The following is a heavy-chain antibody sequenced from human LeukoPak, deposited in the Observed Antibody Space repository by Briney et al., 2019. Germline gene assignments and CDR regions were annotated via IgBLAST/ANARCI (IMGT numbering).Heavy chain of an antibody. J-gene: IGHJ4*02. D-gene: IGHD3-22*01. Sequence: ASVKVSCKASGYTFTSYGISWVRQAPGQGLEWMGWISAYNGNTNYAQKLQGRVTMTTDTSTSTAYMELRSLRSDDTAVYYCARDLSLIVVVITPGNGFDYWGQGTLVTVSS. CDR3: ARDLSLIVVVITPGNGFDY. V-gene: IGHV1-18*01. CDR2: ISAYNGNT. CDR1: GYTFTSYG.